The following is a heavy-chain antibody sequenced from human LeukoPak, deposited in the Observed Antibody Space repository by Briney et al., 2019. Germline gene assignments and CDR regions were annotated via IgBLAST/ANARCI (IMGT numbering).Heavy chain of an antibody. CDR2: ISYDGSNK. D-gene: IGHD1-7*01. J-gene: IGHJ4*02. CDR1: GFTFSSYA. V-gene: IGHV3-30-3*01. Sequence: GGSLRLSCAASGFTFSSYAMHWVRQAPGKGLEWVAVISYDGSNKYYADSVKGRFTISRDNAKNSLYLQMNSLRAEDTAVYYCARMNYISSGWGAPFDYWGQGTLVTVSS. CDR3: ARMNYISSGWGAPFDY.